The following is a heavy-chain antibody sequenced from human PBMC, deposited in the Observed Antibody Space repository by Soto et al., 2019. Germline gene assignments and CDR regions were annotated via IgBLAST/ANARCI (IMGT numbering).Heavy chain of an antibody. J-gene: IGHJ4*02. CDR2: IYYSGST. CDR1: GGSFSGYY. CDR3: ARDLKVRGVKVPYFDY. D-gene: IGHD3-10*01. V-gene: IGHV4-31*11. Sequence: SVTLSVTCAVYGGSFSGYYWSWIRQHPGKGLEWIGYIYYSGSTYYNPSLKSRVTISVDTSKNQFSLKLSSVTAADTAVYYCARDLKVRGVKVPYFDYWGQGTLVTVSS.